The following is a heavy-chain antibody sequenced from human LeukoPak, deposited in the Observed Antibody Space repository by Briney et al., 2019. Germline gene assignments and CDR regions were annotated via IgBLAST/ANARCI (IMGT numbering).Heavy chain of an antibody. CDR1: EFTFSSYG. Sequence: GGSLRLSCAASEFTFSSYGMSWVRQAPGKGLEWVSAISGSGGTTYYTDSVKGRFTISRDNSKNTLYLQMNSLRAEDTAVYYCAKDHRGSWYVYYFDYWGQGTLVTVSS. J-gene: IGHJ4*02. D-gene: IGHD6-13*01. CDR2: ISGSGGTT. V-gene: IGHV3-23*01. CDR3: AKDHRGSWYVYYFDY.